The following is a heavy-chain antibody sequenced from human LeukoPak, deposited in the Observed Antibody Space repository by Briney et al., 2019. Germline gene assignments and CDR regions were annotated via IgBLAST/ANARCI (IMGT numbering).Heavy chain of an antibody. CDR2: IIPIFGTA. V-gene: IGHV1-69*01. D-gene: IGHD6-13*01. CDR1: GGTFSSYA. J-gene: IGHJ5*02. Sequence: ASVKVSCKASGGTFSSYAISWVRQAPGQGLEWMGGIIPIFGTANYAQKFQGRVTITADESTSTAYMELSSLRSDDTAVYYCARGDGVAAAGTNWFDPWGQGTLVTVSS. CDR3: ARGDGVAAAGTNWFDP.